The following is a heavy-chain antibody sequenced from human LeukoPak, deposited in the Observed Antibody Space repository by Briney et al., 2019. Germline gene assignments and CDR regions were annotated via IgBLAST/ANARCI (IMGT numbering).Heavy chain of an antibody. V-gene: IGHV1-18*01. J-gene: IGHJ4*02. CDR1: GYTFTSYG. Sequence: APVKVSCKASGYTFTSYGISWVRQAPGQGLEWLGWISAYNGNTNYAQKLQGRVTMTTDTSTSTAYMELRSLRSDDTAVYYCARDLTHYYGSGSPTGDWGQGTLVTVSS. CDR3: ARDLTHYYGSGSPTGD. CDR2: ISAYNGNT. D-gene: IGHD3-10*01.